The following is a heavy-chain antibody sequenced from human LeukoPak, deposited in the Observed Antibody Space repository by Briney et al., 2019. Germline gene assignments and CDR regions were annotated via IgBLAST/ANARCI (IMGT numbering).Heavy chain of an antibody. CDR1: GFTFTTYR. CDR3: ARVGRTYYDFWSGYYPSHYYYYYMDV. CDR2: ISSSGSTI. V-gene: IGHV3-48*04. D-gene: IGHD3-3*01. J-gene: IGHJ6*03. Sequence: GGSLRLSCAASGFTFTTYRMTWVRQAPGKGLEWVSYISSSGSTIYYADSVKGRFTISRDNAKNSLYLQMNSLRAEDTAVYYCARVGRTYYDFWSGYYPSHYYYYYMDVWGKGTTVTVSS.